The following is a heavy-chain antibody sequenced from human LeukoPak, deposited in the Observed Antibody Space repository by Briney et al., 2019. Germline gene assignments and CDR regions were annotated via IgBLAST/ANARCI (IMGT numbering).Heavy chain of an antibody. CDR1: GFTFNNYW. V-gene: IGHV3-74*01. D-gene: IGHD5-12*01. CDR2: VAPDGTTL. CDR3: ARTTKGVATIDY. Sequence: GGSLRLSCSASGFTFNNYWMHWVRQAPGKGLVWVSRVAPDGTTLNYADSVKGRFTISRDSAKNTLYLQMNSLRVEGTAVYYCARTTKGVATIDYWGQGTLVTVSS. J-gene: IGHJ4*02.